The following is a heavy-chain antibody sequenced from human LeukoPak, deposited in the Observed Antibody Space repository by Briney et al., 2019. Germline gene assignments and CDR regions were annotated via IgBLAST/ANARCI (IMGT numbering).Heavy chain of an antibody. CDR1: GGSISSYY. CDR2: IYTSGST. CDR3: ARDRGFGENNWFDR. V-gene: IGHV4-4*07. Sequence: PSETLSLTCTVSGGSISSYYWSWIRQPAGKGLEWIGRIYTSGSTNYNPSLKSRVTMSVDTSKNQFSLKLSSVTAADTAVYYCARDRGFGENNWFDRWGQGTLVTVSS. D-gene: IGHD3-10*01. J-gene: IGHJ5*02.